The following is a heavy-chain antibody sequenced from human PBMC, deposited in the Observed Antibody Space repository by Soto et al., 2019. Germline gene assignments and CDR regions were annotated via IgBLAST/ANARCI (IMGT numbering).Heavy chain of an antibody. CDR2: INSDGSST. V-gene: IGHV3-74*01. CDR1: GFTFSSYW. CDR3: ARETGIAAAGTEYFQH. J-gene: IGHJ1*01. Sequence: GDSLKISCAASGFTFSSYWMHWVRQAPGKGLVWVSRINSDGSSTSYADSVKGRFTISRDNAKNTLYLQMNSLRAEDTAVYYCARETGIAAAGTEYFQHWGQGTLVTVSS. D-gene: IGHD6-13*01.